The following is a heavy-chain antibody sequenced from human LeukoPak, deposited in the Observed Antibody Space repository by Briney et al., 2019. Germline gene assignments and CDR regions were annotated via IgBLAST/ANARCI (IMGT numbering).Heavy chain of an antibody. Sequence: VASVKVSCKASGYTFNGYYTHWVRQAPGQGLEWMAWINPNSGGTNYAQKFQGRVTMTRDTSISTAYMELSRLRSDDTAVYYCARGMEPYYYMDVWGKGTTVTVSS. D-gene: IGHD1-26*01. J-gene: IGHJ6*03. CDR2: INPNSGGT. V-gene: IGHV1-2*02. CDR3: ARGMEPYYYMDV. CDR1: GYTFNGYY.